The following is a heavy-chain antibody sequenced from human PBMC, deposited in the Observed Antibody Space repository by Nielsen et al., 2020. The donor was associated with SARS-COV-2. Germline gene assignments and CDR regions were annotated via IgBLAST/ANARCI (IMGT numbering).Heavy chain of an antibody. Sequence: GESLKISCAASGFTFSSYAMHWVRQAPGKGLEWVAVISYDGSNKYYADSVKGRFTISRDNSKNTLYLQMNSLRAEDTAVYYCARDGGPSGRGMDVWGQGTTVTVSS. V-gene: IGHV3-30*14. CDR1: GFTFSSYA. D-gene: IGHD3-10*01. CDR2: ISYDGSNK. CDR3: ARDGGPSGRGMDV. J-gene: IGHJ6*02.